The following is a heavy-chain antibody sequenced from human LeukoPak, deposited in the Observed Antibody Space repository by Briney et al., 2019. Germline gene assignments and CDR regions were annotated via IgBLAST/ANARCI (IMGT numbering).Heavy chain of an antibody. CDR1: GGSISSGSYY. J-gene: IGHJ5*02. CDR2: IFSSGST. D-gene: IGHD2-15*01. V-gene: IGHV4-61*02. Sequence: SETLSLTCTVSGGSISSGSYYWSWIRQPAGKGLEWIGRIFSSGSTNYNPSLKSRVTISVDTSKNQFSLKLSSVTAADTAVYYCARGCSRSKLRCWFDPWGQGTLVTVSS. CDR3: ARGCSRSKLRCWFDP.